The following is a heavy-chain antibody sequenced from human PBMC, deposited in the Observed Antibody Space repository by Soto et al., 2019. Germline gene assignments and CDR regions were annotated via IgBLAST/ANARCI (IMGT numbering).Heavy chain of an antibody. D-gene: IGHD3-22*01. CDR3: ARDPYYYDHREFDY. V-gene: IGHV1-69*13. CDR2: IIPIFGTA. CDR1: GGTFSSYA. Sequence: SVKVSCKASGGTFSSYAIGWVRQAPGQGLEWMGGIIPIFGTANYAQKFQGRVTITADESTSTAYMELSSLRSEDTAVYYCARDPYYYDHREFDYWGQGTLVTVSS. J-gene: IGHJ4*02.